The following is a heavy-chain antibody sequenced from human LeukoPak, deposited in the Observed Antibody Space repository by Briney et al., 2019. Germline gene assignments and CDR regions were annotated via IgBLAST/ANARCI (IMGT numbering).Heavy chain of an antibody. J-gene: IGHJ6*03. D-gene: IGHD6-13*01. CDR3: ARGGGDRYSSSETHYYYYMDV. Sequence: SVKVSYKASRSTFSSYAISWVRQAPGQGLEWMGGIIPIFGTANCAQKFQGRVTITTDESTSTAYMELSSLRSEDTAVYYCARGGGDRYSSSETHYYYYMDVWGKGTTVTVSS. CDR1: RSTFSSYA. CDR2: IIPIFGTA. V-gene: IGHV1-69*05.